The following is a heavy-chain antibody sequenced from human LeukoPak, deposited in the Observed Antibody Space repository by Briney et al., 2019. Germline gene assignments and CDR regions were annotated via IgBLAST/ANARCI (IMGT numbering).Heavy chain of an antibody. V-gene: IGHV4-39*01. CDR3: ARHVPARVAARRFDP. J-gene: IGHJ5*02. Sequence: SETLSLTCTVSGGSISSSSYYWGWIRQPPGKGLEWIGSIYYSGSTYYNPSLKSRVTISVDTSKNQFSLKLSSVTAADTAVYYCARHVPARVAARRFDPWGQGTLVTVSS. D-gene: IGHD2-15*01. CDR1: GGSISSSSYY. CDR2: IYYSGST.